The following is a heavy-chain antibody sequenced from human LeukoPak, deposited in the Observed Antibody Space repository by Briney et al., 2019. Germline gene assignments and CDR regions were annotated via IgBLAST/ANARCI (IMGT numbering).Heavy chain of an antibody. CDR1: GFTFSTYY. J-gene: IGHJ5*02. D-gene: IGHD6-13*01. CDR2: ISTSRSYI. Sequence: PRGSLRLSCAASGFTFSTYYMNWVRQAPGKGLDWVSSISTSRSYIYYGDCVTGRLPISRDNAKNPLYLKMNGLRAEDTAIYYCVRDLQRHYLGVAVAGRRRWFEPWGQGTLVTVSS. CDR3: VRDLQRHYLGVAVAGRRRWFEP. V-gene: IGHV3-21*01.